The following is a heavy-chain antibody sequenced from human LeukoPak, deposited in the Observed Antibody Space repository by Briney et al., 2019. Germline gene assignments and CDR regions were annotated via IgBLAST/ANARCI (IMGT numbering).Heavy chain of an antibody. J-gene: IGHJ4*02. CDR2: IYYSGST. CDR3: AITIFGVVSY. CDR1: GGSISSSSYY. Sequence: SETLSLTCTVSGGSISSSSYYWGWIRQPPGKGLEWIGSIYYSGSTYYNPSLKSRVTISVDTSKNQFSLKLSSVTAADTAVYYCAITIFGVVSYWGQGTLVTVSS. V-gene: IGHV4-39*01. D-gene: IGHD3-3*01.